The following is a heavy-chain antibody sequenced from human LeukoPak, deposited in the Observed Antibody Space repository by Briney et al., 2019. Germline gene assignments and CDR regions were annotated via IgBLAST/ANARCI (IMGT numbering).Heavy chain of an antibody. CDR2: ISGSTSVI. J-gene: IGHJ6*03. CDR1: GFTFSTHT. CDR3: ARGLYYMDV. V-gene: IGHV3-48*01. Sequence: PGGSLRLSCAASGFTFSTHTVAWVRQAPGKGLECLSYISGSTSVIYYADSVKGRFTISRDNAKNSLYLQMNSLKAEDTAVYYCARGLYYMDVWGKGTTATVSS.